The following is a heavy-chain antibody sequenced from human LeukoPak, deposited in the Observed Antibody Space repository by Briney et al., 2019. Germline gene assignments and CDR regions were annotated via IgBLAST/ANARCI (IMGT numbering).Heavy chain of an antibody. D-gene: IGHD2-8*01. CDR1: GGSISSSSYY. CDR2: IYYSGST. Sequence: PSETLSPTCTVSGGSISSSSYYWGWIRQPPGKGLEWIGSIYYSGSTYYNPSLKSRVTISVDTSKNQFSLKLSSVTAADTAVYYCARLLSADIVLMVYAIPNAFDIWGQGTMVTVSS. CDR3: ARLLSADIVLMVYAIPNAFDI. J-gene: IGHJ3*02. V-gene: IGHV4-39*01.